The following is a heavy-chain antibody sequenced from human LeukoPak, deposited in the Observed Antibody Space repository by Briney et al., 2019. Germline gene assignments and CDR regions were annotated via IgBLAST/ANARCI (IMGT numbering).Heavy chain of an antibody. J-gene: IGHJ4*02. V-gene: IGHV3-66*01. CDR1: GFTMSNNY. CDR2: IYDGGIT. Sequence: GGSLRLSCAASGFTMSNNYMSWVRQAPGKGPEWVSVIYDGGITYYTDSVKGRFTISRDDSKNTLHLQMNSLRVDDTAVYYCARDRNYAGSGSPDSWGQGTLVTVSS. CDR3: ARDRNYAGSGSPDS. D-gene: IGHD3-10*01.